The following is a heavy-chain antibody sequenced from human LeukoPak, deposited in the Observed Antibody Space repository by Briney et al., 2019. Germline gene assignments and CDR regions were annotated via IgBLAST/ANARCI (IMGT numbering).Heavy chain of an antibody. Sequence: GGSLRLSCAASGFTFSSYGMSWARQAPGKGLEWVSAISGSGGSTYYADSVKGRFTISRDNSKNTLYLQMNSLRAEDTAVYYCAKVWFGELLSRHLDYWGQGTLVTVSS. CDR1: GFTFSSYG. CDR3: AKVWFGELLSRHLDY. CDR2: ISGSGGST. V-gene: IGHV3-23*01. J-gene: IGHJ4*02. D-gene: IGHD3-10*01.